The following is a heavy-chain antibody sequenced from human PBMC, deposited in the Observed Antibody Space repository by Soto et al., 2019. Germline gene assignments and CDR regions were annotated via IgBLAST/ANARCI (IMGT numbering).Heavy chain of an antibody. D-gene: IGHD3-22*01. CDR3: ARDRYDSIGSSWYFDS. Sequence: ASVKVSCKASGYTFSSYYMYWVRQAPGQGLEWMGKINPSGGSTSYAQKFQGRVTMTRDTSTSTVYMELSSLRSEDTAVYFCARDRYDSIGSSWYFDSWGQGTLVTVSS. CDR2: INPSGGST. V-gene: IGHV1-46*01. J-gene: IGHJ4*02. CDR1: GYTFSSYY.